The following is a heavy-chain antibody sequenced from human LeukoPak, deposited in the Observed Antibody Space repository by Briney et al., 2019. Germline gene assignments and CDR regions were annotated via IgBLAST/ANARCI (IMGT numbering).Heavy chain of an antibody. CDR2: INPSGGST. V-gene: IGHV1-46*01. D-gene: IGHD4/OR15-4a*01. CDR1: GYTFTTYY. J-gene: IGHJ4*02. Sequence: ASVKVSCKASGYTFTTYYMHWVRQAPGQGLEWMGIINPSGGSTNYAQKFQGRVTMTRDMSTSTVYMELSSLRSEDTAVYYCARQAGAYSHPYDYWGQGTLVTVSS. CDR3: ARQAGAYSHPYDY.